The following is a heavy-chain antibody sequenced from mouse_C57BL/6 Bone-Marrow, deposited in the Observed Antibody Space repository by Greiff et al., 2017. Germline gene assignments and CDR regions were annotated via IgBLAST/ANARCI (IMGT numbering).Heavy chain of an antibody. CDR1: GFSLTSYG. CDR2: IWSGGST. D-gene: IGHD2-1*01. J-gene: IGHJ3*01. V-gene: IGHV2-2*01. Sequence: VQRVESGPGLVQPSQSLSITCTVSGFSLTSYGVHWVRQSPGKGLEWLGVIWSGGSTDSNAAFISRLSISKDNSKNQVFVKMNILPADDTAISYCASIYYGNPFAYCGQGTLVTVSA. CDR3: ASIYYGNPFAY.